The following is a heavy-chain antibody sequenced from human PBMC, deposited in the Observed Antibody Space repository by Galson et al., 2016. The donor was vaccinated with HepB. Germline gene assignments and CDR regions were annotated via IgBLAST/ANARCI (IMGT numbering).Heavy chain of an antibody. D-gene: IGHD3-22*01. CDR3: ARDGLSRYGMDV. J-gene: IGHJ6*04. CDR2: ISSRGGT. V-gene: IGHV4-61*02. Sequence: TLSLTCSVSGGSISRSDHYWSWIRHSAAKGLEWIGRISSRGGTNYKPSLRSRVSISADTSTNQFSLKLMTVTAADTAVYYCARDGLSRYGMDVWGKGTTVTVSS. CDR1: GGSISRSDHY.